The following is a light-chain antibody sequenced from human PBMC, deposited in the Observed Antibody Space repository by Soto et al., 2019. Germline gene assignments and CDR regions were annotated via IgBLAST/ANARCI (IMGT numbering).Light chain of an antibody. J-gene: IGKJ1*01. V-gene: IGKV1-5*03. CDR2: KAS. Sequence: DIQMTQSPSTLSASVGERVTIACRASQSINSWLAWLQQKPGKAPKLLIYKASSLESGVPSRFSGSGSGTEFHLTISSLQPDDFATYSCQQYKSYPWTFGQGTKVEV. CDR3: QQYKSYPWT. CDR1: QSINSW.